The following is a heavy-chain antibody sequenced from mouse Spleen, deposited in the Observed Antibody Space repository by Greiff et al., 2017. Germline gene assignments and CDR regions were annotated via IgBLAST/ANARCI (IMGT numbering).Heavy chain of an antibody. CDR1: GFNIKDTY. CDR2: IDPANGNT. Sequence: LQQSGAELVKPGASVKLSCTASGFNIKDTYMHWVKQRPEQGLEWIGRIDPANGNTKYDPKFQGKATITADTSSNTAYLQLSSLTSEDTAVYYCASNWDVGAWFAYWGQGTLVTVSA. J-gene: IGHJ3*01. D-gene: IGHD4-1*01. CDR3: ASNWDVGAWFAY. V-gene: IGHV14-3*02.